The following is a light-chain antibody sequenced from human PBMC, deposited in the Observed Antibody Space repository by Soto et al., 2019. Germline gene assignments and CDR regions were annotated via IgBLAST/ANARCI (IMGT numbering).Light chain of an antibody. Sequence: DIQMTQSPSTLSASVGDRVTITCRASQSISSWLAWYQQKPGKAPKLLIYKASSLESGGPSRFSGSGSGTEFTLTISSLQPDDFASYHCQQYNSYSRNTFGQGTKLEIK. V-gene: IGKV1-5*03. CDR2: KAS. CDR3: QQYNSYSRNT. CDR1: QSISSW. J-gene: IGKJ2*01.